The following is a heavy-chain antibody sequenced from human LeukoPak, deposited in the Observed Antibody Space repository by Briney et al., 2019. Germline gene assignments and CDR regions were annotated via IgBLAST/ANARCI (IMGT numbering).Heavy chain of an antibody. CDR1: RFVFPSSG. CDR2: ITTDGSST. CDR3: ARGAIAGANFDY. D-gene: IGHD1-26*01. J-gene: IGHJ4*02. V-gene: IGHV3-74*01. Sequence: PGGSLRLSCAASRFVFPSSGMHWVRQPPGKGLVWVSHITTDGSSTSYADSVKGRFTISRDNAKNTLYLQMNSLRAEDTAVYYCARGAIAGANFDYWGQGALVTVSS.